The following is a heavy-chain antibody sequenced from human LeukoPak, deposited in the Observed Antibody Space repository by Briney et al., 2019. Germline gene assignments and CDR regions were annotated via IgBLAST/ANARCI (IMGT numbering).Heavy chain of an antibody. J-gene: IGHJ4*02. CDR3: ARPYGSCSGASCYNYFDY. CDR1: GGTISSSSYY. Sequence: PSETLSLTCTVSGGTISSSSYYWGWIRQPPGKGLEWIGTIYYSGSTYYNPSLKSRVTISVDTSKNQFSLKLSSVTAADTAVYYYARPYGSCSGASCYNYFDYWGQGTLVTVSS. D-gene: IGHD2-2*02. CDR2: IYYSGST. V-gene: IGHV4-39*01.